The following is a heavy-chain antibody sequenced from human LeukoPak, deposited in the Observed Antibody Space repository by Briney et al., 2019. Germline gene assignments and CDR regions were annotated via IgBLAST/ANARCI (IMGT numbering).Heavy chain of an antibody. J-gene: IGHJ3*02. CDR3: AKDRQAVQDAFDI. CDR1: GFTFRSHA. CDR2: ITGSGGTT. V-gene: IGHV3-23*01. Sequence: PGGSLRLSCAGSGFTFRSHAMSWVRQAPGKGLEWVAAITGSGGTTYYADSVKGRFTISRDNSKNTLFLQMRSLRADDTAVYYCAKDRQAVQDAFDIWGQGTTVSVSS. D-gene: IGHD6-19*01.